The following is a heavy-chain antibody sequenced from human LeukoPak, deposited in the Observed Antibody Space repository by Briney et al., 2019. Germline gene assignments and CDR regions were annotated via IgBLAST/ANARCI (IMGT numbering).Heavy chain of an antibody. Sequence: ASVKVSCKASGYTFNSYGISWVRQAPGQGLEWMGWISAYNGNTNYAQKLQGRVTMTTDTSTSTAYMELRSLRSDDTAVYYCARRYENYDFWSDPLTTEYYFDYWGQGTLVTVSS. J-gene: IGHJ4*02. CDR2: ISAYNGNT. CDR3: ARRYENYDFWSDPLTTEYYFDY. V-gene: IGHV1-18*01. CDR1: GYTFNSYG. D-gene: IGHD3-3*01.